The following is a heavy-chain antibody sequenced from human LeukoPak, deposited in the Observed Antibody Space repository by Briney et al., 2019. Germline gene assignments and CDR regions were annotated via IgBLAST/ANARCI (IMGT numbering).Heavy chain of an antibody. CDR2: IYYNGST. D-gene: IGHD6-19*01. J-gene: IGHJ4*02. CDR3: ARLSAVAGNWASDY. V-gene: IGHV4-59*08. Sequence: SETLSLTCTVSGGSISSYYWSWIRQPPGKGLEWIGYIYYNGSTNYTPSLKSRVTISVDTSKNQFSLRLSSVTAADTAVYYCARLSAVAGNWASDYWGQGALVTVSS. CDR1: GGSISSYY.